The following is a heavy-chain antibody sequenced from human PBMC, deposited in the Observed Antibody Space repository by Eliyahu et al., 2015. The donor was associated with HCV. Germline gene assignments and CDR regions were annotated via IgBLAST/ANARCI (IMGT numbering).Heavy chain of an antibody. D-gene: IGHD5-12*01. CDR2: IGGSGRST. CDR3: AKPVATSHYYYGMDV. Sequence: EVQVLESGGGLVQPGGSLRLSCAASGFTFSNYAMXWVRRAPGKGLEWVSVIGGSGRSTYYADSVKGRFTISRDNSKNTVYLQMNSLRAEDTAIYYCAKPVATSHYYYGMDVWGQGTTVTVSS. V-gene: IGHV3-23*01. J-gene: IGHJ6*02. CDR1: GFTFSNYA.